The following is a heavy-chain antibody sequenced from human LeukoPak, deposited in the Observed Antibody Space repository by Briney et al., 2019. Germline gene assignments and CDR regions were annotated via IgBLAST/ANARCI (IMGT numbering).Heavy chain of an antibody. CDR2: IYYSGST. D-gene: IGHD3-9*01. V-gene: IGHV4-31*03. CDR1: GGSISSGGYY. Sequence: PSETLSLTCTVSGGSISSGGYYWSWLRQHPGKGLEWIGYIYYSGSTYYNPSLKSRVTISVDTSKNQFSLKLSSVTAADTAVYYCARVGSGYPYFDYWGQGTLVTVSS. J-gene: IGHJ4*02. CDR3: ARVGSGYPYFDY.